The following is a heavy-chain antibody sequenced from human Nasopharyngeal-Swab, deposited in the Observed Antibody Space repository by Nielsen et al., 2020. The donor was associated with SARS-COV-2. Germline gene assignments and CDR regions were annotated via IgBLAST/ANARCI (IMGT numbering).Heavy chain of an antibody. Sequence: GGSLRLSCAGSGFTFSSYAMSWVRQAPGKGLVWVLAISGSGGSTSYADSVKGRFTISRDNSKNTLYLQMNSLRAEDTAVYYCAKDYYDSSGYHPDAFDIWGQGTMVTVSS. V-gene: IGHV3-23*01. CDR1: GFTFSSYA. CDR3: AKDYYDSSGYHPDAFDI. D-gene: IGHD3-22*01. J-gene: IGHJ3*02. CDR2: ISGSGGST.